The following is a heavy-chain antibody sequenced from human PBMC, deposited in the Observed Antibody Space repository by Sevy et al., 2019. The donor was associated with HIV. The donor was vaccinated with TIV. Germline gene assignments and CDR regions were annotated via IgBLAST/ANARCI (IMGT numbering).Heavy chain of an antibody. V-gene: IGHV1-18*01. CDR2: ISPHNGDT. Sequence: ASVKVSCKISGYTFTTYHITWVRQAPGQGPECMGRISPHNGDTNYAPKLRGRVTMITDKSTSTAYMELRSLRSDDTAVYYCARAHCSGGRCYSLAYWGQGTLVTVSS. CDR1: GYTFTTYH. D-gene: IGHD2-15*01. J-gene: IGHJ4*02. CDR3: ARAHCSGGRCYSLAY.